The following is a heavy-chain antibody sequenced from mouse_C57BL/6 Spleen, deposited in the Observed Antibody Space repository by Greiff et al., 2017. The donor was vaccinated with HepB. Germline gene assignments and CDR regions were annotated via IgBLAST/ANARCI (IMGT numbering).Heavy chain of an antibody. CDR2: IYPGDGDT. CDR1: GYAFSSYW. V-gene: IGHV1-80*01. Sequence: QVQLQQSGAELVKPGASVKISCKASGYAFSSYWMNWVKQRPGKGLEWIGQIYPGDGDTNYNGKFKGKATLTADKSSSTAYMQLSSLTSEDSAVYFCAREGGGTGYFDVWGTGTTVTVSS. J-gene: IGHJ1*03. D-gene: IGHD4-1*01. CDR3: AREGGGTGYFDV.